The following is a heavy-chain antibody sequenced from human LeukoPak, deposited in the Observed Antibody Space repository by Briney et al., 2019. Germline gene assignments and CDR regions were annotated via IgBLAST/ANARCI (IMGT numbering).Heavy chain of an antibody. CDR3: ARDATGDTAMDRNLEN. J-gene: IGHJ4*02. CDR2: ISAFDANT. Sequence: WASVKVSCKASGYTFTRNGISWVRQAPGKGLEWMGWISAFDANTNYAQRLQGRVTMATDTSTSTAYMELRSLSSDDAAVYYCARDATGDTAMDRNLENWGQGTLVTVSS. CDR1: GYTFTRNG. V-gene: IGHV1-18*01. D-gene: IGHD5-18*01.